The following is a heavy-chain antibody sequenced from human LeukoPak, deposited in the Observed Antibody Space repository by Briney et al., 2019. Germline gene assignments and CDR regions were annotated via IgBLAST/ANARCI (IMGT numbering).Heavy chain of an antibody. D-gene: IGHD2-21*02. CDR3: ARHVPSALRVVVVTSDWYFDL. CDR1: GGSIINNHYY. CDR2: VFHGGST. Sequence: PSETLSLTCTASGGSIINNHYYWGWIRQPPGKGLEWIGTVFHGGSTYYNPSLESRDTISVDTANNQFSLNLRSVTAADTALYYCARHVPSALRVVVVTSDWYFDLWGRGTLVTVSS. J-gene: IGHJ2*01. V-gene: IGHV4-39*01.